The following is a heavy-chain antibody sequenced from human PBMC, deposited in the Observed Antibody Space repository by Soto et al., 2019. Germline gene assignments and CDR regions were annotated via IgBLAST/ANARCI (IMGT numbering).Heavy chain of an antibody. CDR3: ARARMTTVTMYYFDY. Sequence: QVQLQESGPGLVKPSQTLSLTCTVSGDSISSGDYYRSWIRQPPGKGLEWIGSIYYSGSTYYSPSLKSLVTISVDTSTNQFSLKLSSVTAADTAVYYCARARMTTVTMYYFDYWGQGTLVTVSS. CDR1: GDSISSGDYY. J-gene: IGHJ4*02. CDR2: IYYSGST. V-gene: IGHV4-30-4*01. D-gene: IGHD4-17*01.